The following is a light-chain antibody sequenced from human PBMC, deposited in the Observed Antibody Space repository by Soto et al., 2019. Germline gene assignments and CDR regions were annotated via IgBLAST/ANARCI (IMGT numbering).Light chain of an antibody. CDR1: ISDVGSSGP. CDR3: CSYVGATNYV. J-gene: IGLJ1*01. CDR2: EGS. Sequence: QSVKSQPASVSWSPGHSITISCSGSISDVGSSGPVSWYQHHPGQVPKLIIYEGSRRPSGVSSRFSGSKTGNTASLTITGLQAEEEANYYCCSYVGATNYVFGTGTKVTV. V-gene: IGLV2-23*01.